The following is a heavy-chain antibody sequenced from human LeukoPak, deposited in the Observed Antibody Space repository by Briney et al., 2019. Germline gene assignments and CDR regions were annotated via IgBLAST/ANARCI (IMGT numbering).Heavy chain of an antibody. Sequence: KPGGSLRLSCAASGFAFSSYSMNWVRQAPGKGLEWAPSIMSSSSYIYYADSVKGRFTISRDNAKNSLYLQMNSLRAEDTAVYYCARDRDQLRYFDWSLDYWGQGTLVTVSS. V-gene: IGHV3-21*06. D-gene: IGHD3-9*01. CDR1: GFAFSSYS. CDR3: ARDRDQLRYFDWSLDY. J-gene: IGHJ4*02. CDR2: IMSSSSYI.